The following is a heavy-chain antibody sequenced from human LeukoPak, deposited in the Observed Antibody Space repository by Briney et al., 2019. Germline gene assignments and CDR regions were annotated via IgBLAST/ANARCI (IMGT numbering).Heavy chain of an antibody. CDR1: GGTFSSYA. J-gene: IGHJ4*02. Sequence: ASVKVSCKASGGTFSSYAISWVRQAPGQGLEWMGRIIPILGIANYAQKFQGRVTITADKSTSTAYMELSSLRSEDTAVYYCARDARIAAHRGAVRYWGQGTLVTVSS. CDR3: ARDARIAAHRGAVRY. D-gene: IGHD6-13*01. V-gene: IGHV1-69*04. CDR2: IIPILGIA.